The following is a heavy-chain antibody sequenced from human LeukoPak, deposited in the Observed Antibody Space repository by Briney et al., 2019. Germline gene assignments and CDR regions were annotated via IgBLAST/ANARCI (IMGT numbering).Heavy chain of an antibody. CDR1: GFTFDDYA. CDR2: ISGSGSST. J-gene: IGHJ4*02. CDR3: AKEVGYDSSGYDDF. Sequence: GGSLRLSCAASGFTFDDYAMYWVRQAPGKGLEWVSAISGSGSSTYYADSVKGRFTISRDNSKNTVYLQMNSLRAEDTALYYCAKEVGYDSSGYDDFWGQGTLVTVSS. D-gene: IGHD3-22*01. V-gene: IGHV3-23*01.